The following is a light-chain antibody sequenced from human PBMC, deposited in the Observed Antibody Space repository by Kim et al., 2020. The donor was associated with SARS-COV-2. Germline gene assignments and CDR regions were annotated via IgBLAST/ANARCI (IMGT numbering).Light chain of an antibody. J-gene: IGLJ2*01. Sequence: NVPLPCSVCSPHIGTNSLSWSRPLPGPAPHLLIYVHHKRPSAIPDRFSGSKSGTSATLGITRLHTGDEADYYCGTWDSCLSVVVFGGGTQLTVL. CDR1: SPHIGTNS. CDR2: VHH. V-gene: IGLV1-51*01. CDR3: GTWDSCLSVVV.